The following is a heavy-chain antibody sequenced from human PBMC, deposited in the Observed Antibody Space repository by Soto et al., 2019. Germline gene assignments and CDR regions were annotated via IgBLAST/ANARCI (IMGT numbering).Heavy chain of an antibody. J-gene: IGHJ4*02. CDR1: GSIFINYY. V-gene: IGHV1-46*01. CDR2: INPNGGST. D-gene: IGHD6-13*01. Sequence: QVHLVQSGAEVKKPGASVKVSCKASGSIFINYYIHWVRQAPGQGLEWLGIINPNGGSTSYDQKFRGRVTMARDTSTSTVYMDLSSLRSDDTAVYYCARDLAAADYWGQGTLVTVSS. CDR3: ARDLAAADY.